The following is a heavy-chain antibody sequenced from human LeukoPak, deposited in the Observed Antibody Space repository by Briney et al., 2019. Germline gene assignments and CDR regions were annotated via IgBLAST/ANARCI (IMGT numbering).Heavy chain of an antibody. CDR3: ARHTTMGY. CDR1: GFTFSDYW. J-gene: IGHJ4*02. Sequence: QAGGSLRLSCAASGFTFSDYWMSWVRQAPGKGLEWVANIKQDGSETYYVDSVKGRFTISRDNAKKSLYLQMNSLRAEDTAVYCCARHTTMGYWGQGTLVTVSS. CDR2: IKQDGSET. V-gene: IGHV3-7*05. D-gene: IGHD3-10*01.